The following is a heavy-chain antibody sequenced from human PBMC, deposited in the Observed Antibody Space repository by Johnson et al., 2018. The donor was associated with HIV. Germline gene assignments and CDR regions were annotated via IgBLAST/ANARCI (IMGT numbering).Heavy chain of an antibody. CDR1: GFTFSSYA. CDR3: ARDKGTNFSGWYRESDAFDI. V-gene: IGHV3-30*04. CDR2: ISYDGSDK. D-gene: IGHD6-19*01. J-gene: IGHJ3*02. Sequence: QVQLVESGGGLVQPGGSLRLSCAASGFTFSSYAFHWVRQAPAKGLEWVASISYDGSDKYHADSVKGRFTISRDNSKNTLYLQMNSLRAEDTAVYYCARDKGTNFSGWYRESDAFDIWGQGTMVTVSS.